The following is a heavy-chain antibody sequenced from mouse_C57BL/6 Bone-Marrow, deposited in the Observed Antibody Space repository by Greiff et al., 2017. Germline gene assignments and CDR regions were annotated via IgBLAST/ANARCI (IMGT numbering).Heavy chain of an antibody. CDR3: ASSNWDDFDY. D-gene: IGHD4-1*02. CDR1: GYSFTGYY. V-gene: IGHV1-42*01. Sequence: EVHLVESGPELVKPGASVKISCKASGYSFTGYYMNWVKQSPEKSLEWIGEINPSTGGTTYNQKFKAKATLTVDKSSSTAYMQLKSLTSEDSAVYYCASSNWDDFDYWGQGTTLTVSS. J-gene: IGHJ2*01. CDR2: INPSTGGT.